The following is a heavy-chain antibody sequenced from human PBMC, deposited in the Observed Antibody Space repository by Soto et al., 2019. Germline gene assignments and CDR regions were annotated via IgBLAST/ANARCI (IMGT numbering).Heavy chain of an antibody. J-gene: IGHJ4*02. D-gene: IGHD2-8*01. CDR2: ISIADGNT. Sequence: QVHLVQSGAEVKKPGASVKVSCKTSGYTFKTSATQWVRQAPGQRPEWMGWISIADGNTKYSQAFQGRLTFTTDTSASTVFMELSDLGSEDTALYYCVRDPCSHGVCYGDIWGQGTLVTVSS. CDR1: GYTFKTSA. V-gene: IGHV1-3*04. CDR3: VRDPCSHGVCYGDI.